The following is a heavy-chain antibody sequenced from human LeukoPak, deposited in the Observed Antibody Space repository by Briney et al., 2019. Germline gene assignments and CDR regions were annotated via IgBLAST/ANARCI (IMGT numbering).Heavy chain of an antibody. Sequence: GGSLRLSCAASGFTFNTYSMNWVRQAQGKGLEWVSYMSSSSSMRWYADSVKGRFSISRDNAQKSLYLQMNSLRDDDTAVYYCGGIDVWGQGTTVTVSS. V-gene: IGHV3-48*02. CDR1: GFTFNTYS. CDR3: GGIDV. J-gene: IGHJ6*02. CDR2: MSSSSSMR.